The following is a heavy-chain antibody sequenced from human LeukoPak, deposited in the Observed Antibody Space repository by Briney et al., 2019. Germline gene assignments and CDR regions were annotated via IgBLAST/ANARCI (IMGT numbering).Heavy chain of an antibody. Sequence: GGPLRLSCAASGFTFSSYEMIWVRQAPGKGLEWVSYISSSGSTIYYADSVKGRFTISRDNAKNSLYLQMNSLRAEDTAVYYCARDRRVRYLDYWGQGTLVTVSS. J-gene: IGHJ4*02. D-gene: IGHD3-10*01. V-gene: IGHV3-48*03. CDR1: GFTFSSYE. CDR2: ISSSGSTI. CDR3: ARDRRVRYLDY.